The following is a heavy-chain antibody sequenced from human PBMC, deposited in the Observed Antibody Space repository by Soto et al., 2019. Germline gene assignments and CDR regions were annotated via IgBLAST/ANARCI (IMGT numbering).Heavy chain of an antibody. V-gene: IGHV4-31*03. Sequence: QVQLQESGPGLVKPSQTLSLTCTVAGGSISSGGYYWSWIRQHPGKGLECSGYIYYSGSTYYNPSRKSRVTISVDTSKNQFSLKLSSVTAADTAVYYCARYVPGGDYVISFDYWGQGTLVTVSS. D-gene: IGHD4-17*01. CDR1: GGSISSGGYY. J-gene: IGHJ4*02. CDR3: ARYVPGGDYVISFDY. CDR2: IYYSGST.